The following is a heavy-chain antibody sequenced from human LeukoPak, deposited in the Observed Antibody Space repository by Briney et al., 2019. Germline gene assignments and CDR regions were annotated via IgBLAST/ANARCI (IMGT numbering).Heavy chain of an antibody. CDR3: ARDRRVVVPAAMGY. D-gene: IGHD2-2*01. Sequence: ASVKVSCKASGGTFSSYAISWVRQAPGQGLEWMGGIIPIFGTANYAQKFQGRVTITTDESTSTAYMELRSLRSDDTAVYYCARDRRVVVPAAMGYWGQGTLVTVSS. V-gene: IGHV1-69*05. CDR1: GGTFSSYA. CDR2: IIPIFGTA. J-gene: IGHJ4*02.